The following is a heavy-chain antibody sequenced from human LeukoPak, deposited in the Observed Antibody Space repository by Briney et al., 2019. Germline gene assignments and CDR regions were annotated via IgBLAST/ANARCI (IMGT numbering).Heavy chain of an antibody. CDR3: TRVGYIDEGIDY. V-gene: IGHV3-7*04. CDR1: GFPFSSYW. D-gene: IGHD5-24*01. J-gene: IGHJ4*02. Sequence: GGSLRLSCVASGFPFSSYWMTWVRQAPGKGLEWVANIKQDGSKKSYVASVKGRFTISRDHAKNSLYLQMNSLRAEDTAIYYCTRVGYIDEGIDYWGQGTLVTVSS. CDR2: IKQDGSKK.